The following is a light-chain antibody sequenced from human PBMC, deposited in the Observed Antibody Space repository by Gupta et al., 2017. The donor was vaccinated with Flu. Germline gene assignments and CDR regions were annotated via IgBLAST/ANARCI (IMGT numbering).Light chain of an antibody. J-gene: IGLJ3*02. CDR3: PHCGAGLPRG. CDR1: SRHSTYA. Sequence: LVLTQSPSASASLGSSVKLTCTLSSRHSTYAIAWHQQRPEKGQRSLMRVHSDGSHTTGYGIPERGSGSASGAARYLACWSLESEDESFLDCPHCGAGLPRGFGGGTKLTVL. CDR2: VHSDGSH. V-gene: IGLV4-69*01.